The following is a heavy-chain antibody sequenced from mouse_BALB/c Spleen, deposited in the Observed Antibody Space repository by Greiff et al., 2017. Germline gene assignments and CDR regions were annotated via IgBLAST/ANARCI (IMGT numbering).Heavy chain of an antibody. CDR3: ARGGFYDGYYLYCCDY. CDR1: GYTFTDYV. J-gene: IGHJ2*01. V-gene: IGHV1-77*01. Sequence: VKLMESGPELVKPGASVKMSCKASGYTFTDYVISWVKQRTGQGLEWIGEIYPGSGSTYYNEKFKGKATLTADKSSNTAYMQLSSLTSEDSAVYFCARGGFYDGYYLYCCDYGGQGTTLTVSS. CDR2: IYPGSGST. D-gene: IGHD2-3*01.